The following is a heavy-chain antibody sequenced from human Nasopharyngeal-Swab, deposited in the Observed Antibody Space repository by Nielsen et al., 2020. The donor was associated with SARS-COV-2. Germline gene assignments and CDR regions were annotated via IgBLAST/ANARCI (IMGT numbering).Heavy chain of an antibody. Sequence: GESLKISCAASRFTFSSYSMNWVRQAPGKGLEWVSPISSSSSYIYYADSVKGRSTISRDNAKNSLYLQMNSLRAEDTAVYYCARDLRASGDYWGQGTLVTVSS. CDR2: ISSSSSYI. J-gene: IGHJ4*02. CDR3: ARDLRASGDY. D-gene: IGHD4-17*01. CDR1: RFTFSSYS. V-gene: IGHV3-21*01.